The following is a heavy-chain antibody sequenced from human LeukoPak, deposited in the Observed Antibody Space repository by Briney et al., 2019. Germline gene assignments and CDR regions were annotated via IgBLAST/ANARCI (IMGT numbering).Heavy chain of an antibody. Sequence: SETLSLTCAVYGGSFSGYYWSWIRQPPGKGLEWIGEINHSGSTNYNPSLKSRVTISVDTSKNQFSLKLSSVTAADTAVYYCARVWVRTEYYYYGMDVWGQGTTVTVSS. V-gene: IGHV4-34*01. CDR1: GGSFSGYY. CDR2: INHSGST. J-gene: IGHJ6*02. D-gene: IGHD3-10*01. CDR3: ARVWVRTEYYYYGMDV.